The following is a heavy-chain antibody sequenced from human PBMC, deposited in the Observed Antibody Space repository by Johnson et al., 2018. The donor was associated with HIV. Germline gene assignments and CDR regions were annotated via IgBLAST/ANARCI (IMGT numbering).Heavy chain of an antibody. V-gene: IGHV3-30*18. CDR2: ISYDGSNK. D-gene: IGHD6-13*01. Sequence: QVQLVESGGGVVQPGRSLRLSCVASGFTFSSYGMHWVRQAPGKGLEWVAVISYDGSNKYYADSVKGRFTISRDNSNNTLFLQMNSLSAEDTAVYFCAKTGAAAGLKDAFDIWGQGTMVTVSS. J-gene: IGHJ3*02. CDR3: AKTGAAAGLKDAFDI. CDR1: GFTFSSYG.